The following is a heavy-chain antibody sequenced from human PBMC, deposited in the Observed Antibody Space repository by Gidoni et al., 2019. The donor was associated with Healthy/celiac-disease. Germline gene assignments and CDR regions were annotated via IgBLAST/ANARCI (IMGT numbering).Heavy chain of an antibody. CDR3: ARDLGYSYGYYYYGMDV. J-gene: IGHJ6*02. V-gene: IGHV3-48*01. Sequence: EVQLVESGGGLVQPGGSLRLSCAASGFTFSSYCMNWVRQAPGKGLEWVSYISSSSSTIYYADSVKGRFTISRDNAKNSLYLQMNSLRAEDTAVYYCARDLGYSYGYYYYGMDVWGQGTTVTVSS. CDR2: ISSSSSTI. CDR1: GFTFSSYC. D-gene: IGHD5-18*01.